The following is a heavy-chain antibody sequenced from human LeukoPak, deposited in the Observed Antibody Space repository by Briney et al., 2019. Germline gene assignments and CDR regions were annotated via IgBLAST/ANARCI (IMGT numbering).Heavy chain of an antibody. Sequence: AASVKVSCKASGYTFTSYGISWVRQAPGQGLEWMGWISAYNGNTNYAQKFQGRVTLTTDTSTTTAYMELSSLRSEDTAVYYCARDFGGNSGWFDPWGQGTLVTVSS. J-gene: IGHJ5*02. CDR1: GYTFTSYG. V-gene: IGHV1-18*01. CDR3: ARDFGGNSGWFDP. CDR2: ISAYNGNT. D-gene: IGHD4-23*01.